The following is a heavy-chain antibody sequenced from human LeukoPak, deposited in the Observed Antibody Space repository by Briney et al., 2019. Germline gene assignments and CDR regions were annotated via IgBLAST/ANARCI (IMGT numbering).Heavy chain of an antibody. Sequence: GASVTVSCKASGGTFSSYAISWVRQAPGQGLEWMGGIIPIFGTANYAQKFQGRVTITADESTSTAYMELSSLRSEDTAVYYCARDRAYGGNLRYAFDIWGQGTMVTVSS. D-gene: IGHD4-23*01. V-gene: IGHV1-69*13. CDR3: ARDRAYGGNLRYAFDI. J-gene: IGHJ3*02. CDR1: GGTFSSYA. CDR2: IIPIFGTA.